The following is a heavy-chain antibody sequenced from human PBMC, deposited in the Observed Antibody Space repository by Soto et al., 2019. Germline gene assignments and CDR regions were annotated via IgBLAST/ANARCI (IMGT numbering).Heavy chain of an antibody. CDR1: GFTFSNFR. V-gene: IGHV3-48*01. CDR3: ARQVYSVVTPLDY. CDR2: INTRSSTSTAT. Sequence: GSLLLPCSASGFTFSNFRMNWVRQAAGKGLEWVSHINTRSSTSTATYYADSVRGRFTISRDDAKNSLYLEMNSLRGDDKAVYYCARQVYSVVTPLDYWGRGTLVTVYS. D-gene: IGHD2-21*02. J-gene: IGHJ4*02.